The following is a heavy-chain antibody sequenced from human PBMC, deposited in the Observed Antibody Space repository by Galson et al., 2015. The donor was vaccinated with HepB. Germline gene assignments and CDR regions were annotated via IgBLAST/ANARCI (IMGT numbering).Heavy chain of an antibody. CDR2: IIPIFGTA. J-gene: IGHJ5*02. Sequence: SVKVSCKASGGTFSRYAISWVRQAPGQGLEWMGGIIPIFGTANYAQKFQGRVTITADESTSTAYMELSSLRSEDTAVYYCARESSGCTSCPNWFDPWGQGTLVTVSS. CDR3: ARESSGCTSCPNWFDP. V-gene: IGHV1-69*13. CDR1: GGTFSRYA. D-gene: IGHD2-2*01.